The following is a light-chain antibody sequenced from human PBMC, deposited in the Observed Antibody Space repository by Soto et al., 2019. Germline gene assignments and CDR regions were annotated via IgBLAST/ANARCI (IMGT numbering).Light chain of an antibody. CDR3: SSYAGSNNFV. Sequence: QAVVTQEPSLTVSPGGTVTLTCGSSTGAVTSGHYPSWFQQKPGQAPRTLIYEVTKRPSGVPDRVSASKSGNTASLTVSGLRAEDEADYYCSSYAGSNNFVFGSGTKLTVL. V-gene: IGLV7-46*01. CDR1: TGAVTSGHY. CDR2: EVT. J-gene: IGLJ1*01.